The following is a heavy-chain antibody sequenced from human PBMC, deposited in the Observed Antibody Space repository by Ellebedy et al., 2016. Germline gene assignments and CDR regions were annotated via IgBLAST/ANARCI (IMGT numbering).Heavy chain of an antibody. CDR2: INPKTGDT. J-gene: IGHJ6*02. CDR1: GYTFTDYY. Sequence: ASVKVSCXASGYTFTDYYLHWVRQAPGQGLEWMGWINPKTGDTYYARNFQGWLTMTRDTSINTAYLVVSRLRADDTATYYCATVGLCSGGSCYNYFGMDVWGQGTSVTVSS. D-gene: IGHD2-15*01. CDR3: ATVGLCSGGSCYNYFGMDV. V-gene: IGHV1-2*04.